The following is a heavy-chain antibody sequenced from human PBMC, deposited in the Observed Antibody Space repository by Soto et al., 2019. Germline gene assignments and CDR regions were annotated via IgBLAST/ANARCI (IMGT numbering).Heavy chain of an antibody. CDR2: INHSGST. V-gene: IGHV4-34*01. J-gene: IGHJ4*02. CDR3: ARGWGRIFDY. Sequence: QVQLQQWGAGLLKPSETLSLTCAVYGGSFSGYYWSWIRQPPGKGLEWIGEINHSGSTNSNPSLKSRVTISADTSKNQFSLKLSSVTAADTAVYYCARGWGRIFDYWGQGTLVTVSS. D-gene: IGHD7-27*01. CDR1: GGSFSGYY.